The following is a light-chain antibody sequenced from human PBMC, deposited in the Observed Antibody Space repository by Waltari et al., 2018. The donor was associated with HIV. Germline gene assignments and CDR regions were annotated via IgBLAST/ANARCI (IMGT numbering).Light chain of an antibody. J-gene: IGKJ3*01. V-gene: IGKV1-9*01. CDR3: QQQASYPLT. Sequence: DVLLTQSPRFLSASVGDRVAITCRASQGIRSYLAWYQQSPGRAPRLLIYGASTFETGVPSRFSGSGSGTPFTLTINSLQPEDFGTYYCQQQASYPLTFGPGTRVDV. CDR1: QGIRSY. CDR2: GAS.